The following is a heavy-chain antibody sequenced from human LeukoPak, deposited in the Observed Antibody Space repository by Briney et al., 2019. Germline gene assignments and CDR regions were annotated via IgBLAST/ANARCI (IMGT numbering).Heavy chain of an antibody. J-gene: IGHJ4*02. D-gene: IGHD3-10*01. CDR2: IWYDGSNK. V-gene: IGHV3-33*01. Sequence: PGRSLRLSCAASGFTFSSYGMHWVRQAPGKGLEWVAVIWYDGSNKYYADSVKGRFTISRDNSKNTLYLQMNSLRAEDTAVYYCARAWRGMVRGVIITRYYFDHWGQGTLVTVSS. CDR1: GFTFSSYG. CDR3: ARAWRGMVRGVIITRYYFDH.